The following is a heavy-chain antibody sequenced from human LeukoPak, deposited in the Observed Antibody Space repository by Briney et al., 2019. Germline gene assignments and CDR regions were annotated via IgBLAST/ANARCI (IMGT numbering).Heavy chain of an antibody. D-gene: IGHD3-10*01. Sequence: NPSETLSLTCTVSGGSIGSYYWSWMRQFAGNGLEWIGRIYNSGTTHYNPSLKSRVTISVDTSKNQISLKLTSVTAADTAVSYCARGIPARYGSGSRYNYWGQGTLVTVSS. V-gene: IGHV4-4*07. CDR1: GGSIGSYY. CDR3: ARGIPARYGSGSRYNY. CDR2: IYNSGTT. J-gene: IGHJ4*02.